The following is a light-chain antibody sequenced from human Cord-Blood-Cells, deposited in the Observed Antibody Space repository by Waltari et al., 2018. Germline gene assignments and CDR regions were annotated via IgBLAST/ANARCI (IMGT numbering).Light chain of an antibody. V-gene: IGKV3-20*01. CDR2: GAP. CDR1: QSVSSSY. Sequence: EIVLTQSPGTLSLSPGERATLSCRAGQSVSSSYLAWYQQKPGHAPRLLIYGAPSSATSIPAGCSSSGSGTDFTLIISSLEPEDFAVYYCQQYCSSRGFTFGPGTKVDIK. J-gene: IGKJ3*01. CDR3: QQYCSSRGFT.